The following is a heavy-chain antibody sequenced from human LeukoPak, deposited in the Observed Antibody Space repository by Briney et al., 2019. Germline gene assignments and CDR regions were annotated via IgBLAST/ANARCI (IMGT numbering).Heavy chain of an antibody. CDR3: ARGGGMGHYYYYMDV. Sequence: PSETLSLTCTVSGGSIISYYWSWIRQPPGKGLEWIGYIYYSGSTNYNPSLKSRVTISVDTSKNQFSLKLSSVTAADTAVCYCARGGGMGHYYYYMDVWGKGTTVTISS. V-gene: IGHV4-59*01. CDR2: IYYSGST. CDR1: GGSIISYY. D-gene: IGHD5-24*01. J-gene: IGHJ6*03.